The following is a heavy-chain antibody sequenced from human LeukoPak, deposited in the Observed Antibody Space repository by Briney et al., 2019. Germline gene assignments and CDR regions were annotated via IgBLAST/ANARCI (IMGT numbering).Heavy chain of an antibody. CDR2: INPSGGST. Sequence: ASVKVSCKASGYTFTSYYMHWVRQAPGQGLEWMGIINPSGGSTSYAQNFQGRFTMTEDTSSGTAYMELNSLRSEDTAVYYCTTREIVVEPAATSLVRGVLWRSDFWGHGTLVTVSS. V-gene: IGHV1-46*01. CDR1: GYTFTSYY. D-gene: IGHD3-10*01. J-gene: IGHJ4*01. CDR3: TTREIVVEPAATSLVRGVLWRSDF.